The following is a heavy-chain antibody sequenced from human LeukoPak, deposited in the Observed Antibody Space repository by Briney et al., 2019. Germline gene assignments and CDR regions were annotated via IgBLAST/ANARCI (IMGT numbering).Heavy chain of an antibody. CDR1: GGTFSSYA. CDR2: IIPIFGTA. J-gene: IGHJ4*02. V-gene: IGHV1-69*05. D-gene: IGHD5-24*01. Sequence: SVKVSCKASGGTFSSYAISWVRRAPGQGLEWMGGIIPIFGTANYAQKFQGRVTITTDESTSTAYMELSSLRSGDTAVYYCAQHRDGYNFNFDYWGQGTLVTVSS. CDR3: AQHRDGYNFNFDY.